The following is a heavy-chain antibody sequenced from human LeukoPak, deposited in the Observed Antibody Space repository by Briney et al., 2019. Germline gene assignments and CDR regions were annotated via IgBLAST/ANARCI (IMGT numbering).Heavy chain of an antibody. Sequence: ASVKVSCKASGYTFTSYGITWVRQAPGQGLEWMGCNSTYNGNTNYAQKFQGRVTMATDTSTGTAYMELRSPRSDDTAVYYCARGDLREFDHWGQGTLVTVSS. CDR2: NSTYNGNT. D-gene: IGHD4-17*01. J-gene: IGHJ4*02. CDR3: ARGDLREFDH. V-gene: IGHV1-18*01. CDR1: GYTFTSYG.